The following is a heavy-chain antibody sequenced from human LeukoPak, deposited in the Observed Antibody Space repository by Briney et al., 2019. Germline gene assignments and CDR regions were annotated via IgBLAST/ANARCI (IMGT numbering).Heavy chain of an antibody. J-gene: IGHJ4*02. D-gene: IGHD5-18*01. Sequence: TGGSLRLSCAASGFTFDDYAMHWVRQAPGKGLEWVSGISWNSGSIGYADSVKGRFTISRDNAKNSLYLQMNSLRAEDTALYYCAKDISNSYGYETGYFDYWGQGTLVTVSS. V-gene: IGHV3-9*01. CDR3: AKDISNSYGYETGYFDY. CDR1: GFTFDDYA. CDR2: ISWNSGSI.